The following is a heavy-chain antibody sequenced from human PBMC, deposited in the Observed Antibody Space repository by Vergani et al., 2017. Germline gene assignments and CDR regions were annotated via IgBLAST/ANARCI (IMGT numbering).Heavy chain of an antibody. CDR2: IIPIFGTA. Sequence: QVQLVQSGAGVKKPGSSVKVSCKASGGTFSSYAISWVRQAPGQGLEWMGGIIPIFGTANYAQKFQGRVTITADKSTSTAYMELSSLRSEDTAVYYCARALPGRRVATILEGYYFDYWGQGTLVTVSS. D-gene: IGHD5-12*01. V-gene: IGHV1-69*06. J-gene: IGHJ4*02. CDR1: GGTFSSYA. CDR3: ARALPGRRVATILEGYYFDY.